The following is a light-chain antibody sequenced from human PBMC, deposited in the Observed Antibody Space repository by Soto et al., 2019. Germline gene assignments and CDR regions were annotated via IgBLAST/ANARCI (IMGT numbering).Light chain of an antibody. CDR2: DAS. Sequence: DIQMTQAPSTLSASIGYRFIITCRASQSISHWLAWYQQKPGKAPKLLISDASILESGVPSRFSGSTSGTEFTLTISSLQPDDFATYYCQQYHTYRTFGQGTKGDIK. V-gene: IGKV1-5*01. CDR3: QQYHTYRT. CDR1: QSISHW. J-gene: IGKJ1*01.